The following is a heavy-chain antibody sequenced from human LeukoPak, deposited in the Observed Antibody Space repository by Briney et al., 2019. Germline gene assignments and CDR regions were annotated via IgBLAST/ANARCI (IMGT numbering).Heavy chain of an antibody. Sequence: PSETLSLTCTVSGGSISSYYWSWIRQPAGKGLEWIGRIYTSGSTNYNPSLKSRVTISVDTSKNQFSLKLSSVTAADTAVYYCARGPKHYDSSGYYYYYWGQGTLVTVSS. CDR1: GGSISSYY. CDR3: ARGPKHYDSSGYYYYY. D-gene: IGHD3-22*01. CDR2: IYTSGST. J-gene: IGHJ4*02. V-gene: IGHV4-4*07.